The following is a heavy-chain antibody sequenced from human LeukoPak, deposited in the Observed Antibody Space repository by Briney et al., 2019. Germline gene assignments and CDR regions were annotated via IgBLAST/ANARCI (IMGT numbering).Heavy chain of an antibody. CDR1: EFTFSGYS. CDR3: VGPPDFDY. V-gene: IGHV3-48*01. Sequence: PGGSLRLSCGASEFTFSGYSLNWVRQAPGKGLEWISYISSSSSTIYYADSVKGRFTISRDNARNSLYLQMNSLRAEDTAVYYCVGPPDFDYWGQGTLVTVSS. CDR2: ISSSSSTI. J-gene: IGHJ4*02.